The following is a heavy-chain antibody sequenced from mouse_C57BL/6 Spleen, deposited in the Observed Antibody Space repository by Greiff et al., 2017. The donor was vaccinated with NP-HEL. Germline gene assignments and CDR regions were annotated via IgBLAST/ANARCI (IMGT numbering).Heavy chain of an antibody. V-gene: IGHV3-6*01. J-gene: IGHJ2*01. CDR1: GYSITSGYY. CDR2: ISYDGSN. Sequence: EVQVVESGPGLVKPSQSLSLTCSVTGYSITSGYYWNWIRQFPGNKLEWMGYISYDGSNNYNPSLKNRISITRDTSKNQFFLKLNSVTTEDTATYYCARWGTTVVATPFDYWGQGTTLTVSS. D-gene: IGHD1-1*01. CDR3: ARWGTTVVATPFDY.